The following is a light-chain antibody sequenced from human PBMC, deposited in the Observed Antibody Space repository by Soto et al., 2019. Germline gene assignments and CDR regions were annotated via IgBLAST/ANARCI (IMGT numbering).Light chain of an antibody. CDR2: HAS. CDR3: QQYNKWPLT. V-gene: IGKV3-15*01. CDR1: QSVSNN. J-gene: IGKJ4*01. Sequence: IVMTQSPATLSVSPGERATLSCRASQSVSNNLAWYQQKPGQAPRLPLYHASTRATGIPARFSGSGSGTEFTLTISSLQSEDVAVYYCQQYNKWPLTFGGGTKVEIK.